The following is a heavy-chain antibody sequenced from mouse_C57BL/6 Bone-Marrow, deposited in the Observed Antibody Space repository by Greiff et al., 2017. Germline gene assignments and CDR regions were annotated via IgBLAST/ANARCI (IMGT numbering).Heavy chain of an antibody. Sequence: EVQRVESGGGLVKPGGSLKLSCAASGFTFSSYAMSWVRQTPEKRLEWVATISDGGSYTYYPDNVKGRFTISRDNAKNNLYLQMSHLKSEDTAMDYCAREGGRVTTKREYYAMDYWGQGTAVTVSS. CDR1: GFTFSSYA. V-gene: IGHV5-4*01. D-gene: IGHD2-2*01. CDR3: AREGGRVTTKREYYAMDY. CDR2: ISDGGSYT. J-gene: IGHJ4*01.